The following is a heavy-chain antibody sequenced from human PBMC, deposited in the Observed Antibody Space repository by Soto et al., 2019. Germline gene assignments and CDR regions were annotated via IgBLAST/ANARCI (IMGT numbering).Heavy chain of an antibody. D-gene: IGHD3-10*01. J-gene: IGHJ4*02. V-gene: IGHV1-18*01. CDR3: ARELPPIDY. CDR1: GYTFTNYA. CDR2: ISAYNGNT. Sequence: QVQLVQSGAEVKKPGASVKVSCKASGYTFTNYAISWVRQAPGQGLEWMGWISAYNGNTNYAQKLQXXXTXXTDTSTSTAYMELRSLRSDDTAVYYCARELPPIDYWGQGTLVTVSS.